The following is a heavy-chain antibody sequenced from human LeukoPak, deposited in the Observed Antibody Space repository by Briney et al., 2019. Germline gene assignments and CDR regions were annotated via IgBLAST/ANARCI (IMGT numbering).Heavy chain of an antibody. Sequence: GGSLRLSCAASGFTLSSYATSWVRQAPGKGLEWVSAISDSGNTYHADSVKGRFTISRDNSKNTLYLQMNSLRAEDTAVYYCAKDRYFDWLNYWGQGTLVTVSS. CDR1: GFTLSSYA. CDR2: ISDSGNT. D-gene: IGHD3-9*01. J-gene: IGHJ4*02. V-gene: IGHV3-23*01. CDR3: AKDRYFDWLNY.